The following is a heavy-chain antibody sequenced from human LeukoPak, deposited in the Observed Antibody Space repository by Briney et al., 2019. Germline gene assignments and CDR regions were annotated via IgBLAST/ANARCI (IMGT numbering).Heavy chain of an antibody. Sequence: SETLSLTCTVSGGSISSSSYYWGWIRQPPGKGLEWIGSIYYSGSTYYNPSLKSRVTISVDTSKNLFSLKLSSVTAADTAVYYCARPHIYDFWSGYSNWFDPWGQGTLVTVSS. D-gene: IGHD3-3*01. V-gene: IGHV4-39*01. CDR3: ARPHIYDFWSGYSNWFDP. J-gene: IGHJ5*02. CDR2: IYYSGST. CDR1: GGSISSSSYY.